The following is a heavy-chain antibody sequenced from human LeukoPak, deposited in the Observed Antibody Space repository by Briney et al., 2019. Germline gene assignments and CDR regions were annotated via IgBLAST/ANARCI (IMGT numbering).Heavy chain of an antibody. CDR3: ARGDYDFWSGYYTGFDY. J-gene: IGHJ4*02. D-gene: IGHD3-3*01. V-gene: IGHV4-4*07. CDR2: IYTSGST. Sequence: PSETLSLTCTVSGGSISSYYWSWIRQPAVKGLEWIGRIYTSGSTNYNPSLKSRVTMSVDTSKNQFSLKLSSVTAADTAVYYCARGDYDFWSGYYTGFDYWGQGTLVTVSS. CDR1: GGSISSYY.